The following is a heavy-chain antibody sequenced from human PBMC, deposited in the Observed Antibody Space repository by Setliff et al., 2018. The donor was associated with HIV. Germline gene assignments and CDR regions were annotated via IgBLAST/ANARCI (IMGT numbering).Heavy chain of an antibody. J-gene: IGHJ4*02. CDR2: IITIFGTP. D-gene: IGHD3-22*01. CDR1: GGTFSTYV. CDR3: ARRVSYASSGYPLGY. V-gene: IGHV1-69*05. Sequence: GASVKVSCKTSGGTFSTYVISWVRQAPGQELEWMGGIITIFGTPNYAQKFQDRVTMTSDTSTNTVYMDLSSLRSDDTALYFCARRVSYASSGYPLGYWGQGTQVTVS.